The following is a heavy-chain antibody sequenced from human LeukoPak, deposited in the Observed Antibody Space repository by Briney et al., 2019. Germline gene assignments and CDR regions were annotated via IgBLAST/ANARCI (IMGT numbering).Heavy chain of an antibody. CDR2: IKQDGSDK. J-gene: IGHJ4*02. D-gene: IGHD5-18*01. CDR3: ARDPPTGYGQRFDY. Sequence: GGSLRLSCAASGFTFSSFWMSWVRRAPVKGLEWVANIKQDGSDKYYVDSVRGRFTISRDNSKNTLYLQMNSLRAEDTAVYYCARDPPTGYGQRFDYWGQGTLVTVSS. CDR1: GFTFSSFW. V-gene: IGHV3-7*01.